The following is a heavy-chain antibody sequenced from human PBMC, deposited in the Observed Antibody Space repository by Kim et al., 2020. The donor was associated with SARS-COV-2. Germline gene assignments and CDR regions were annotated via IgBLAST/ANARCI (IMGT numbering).Heavy chain of an antibody. CDR3: ARPGNDYGDLYFDY. Sequence: TGQCTISRENSKNTLYLKMNSLRAEDTAVYYCARPGNDYGDLYFDYWGQGTLVTVSS. V-gene: IGHV3-53*01. J-gene: IGHJ4*02. D-gene: IGHD4-17*01.